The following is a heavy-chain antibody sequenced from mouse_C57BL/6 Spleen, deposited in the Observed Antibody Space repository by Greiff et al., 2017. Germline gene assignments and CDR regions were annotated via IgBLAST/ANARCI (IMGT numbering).Heavy chain of an antibody. CDR3: ARCGNYVRMDY. V-gene: IGHV5-17*01. Sequence: EVKLMESGGGLVKPGGSLKLSCAASGFTFSDYGMHWVRQAPEKGLEWVAYISSGSSTIYYADTVKGRFTISRDNAKNTLFLQMTSLRSEDTAMYYCARCGNYVRMDYWGQGTSVTGSS. CDR1: GFTFSDYG. D-gene: IGHD2-1*01. J-gene: IGHJ4*01. CDR2: ISSGSSTI.